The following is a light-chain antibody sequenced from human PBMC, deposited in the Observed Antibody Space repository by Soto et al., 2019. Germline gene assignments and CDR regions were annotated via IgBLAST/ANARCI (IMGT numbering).Light chain of an antibody. V-gene: IGLV1-44*01. Sequence: QSALTQPPSASGTPGQRVTISCSGSSSNIGSNTVNWYQQLPGTAPKLLIYSNNQRPSGVPDRFSASKSGTSASLAISGLRFEEEADYFCAKWDDSLRVYVFGSGTKVTVL. J-gene: IGLJ1*01. CDR1: SSNIGSNT. CDR2: SNN. CDR3: AKWDDSLRVYV.